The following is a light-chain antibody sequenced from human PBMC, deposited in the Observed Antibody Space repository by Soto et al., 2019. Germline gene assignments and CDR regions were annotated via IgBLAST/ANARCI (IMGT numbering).Light chain of an antibody. Sequence: DFQRTQSPSTLSASVGDRVALTCRASQSINNWLAWYQQKPGKAPKLLSYEASNLQSEVPSRFRGSGSGTDFTLTISSLQPEDCAIYFCQQANSFPITFGQGTRLEIK. V-gene: IGKV1-5*03. J-gene: IGKJ5*01. CDR3: QQANSFPIT. CDR2: EAS. CDR1: QSINNW.